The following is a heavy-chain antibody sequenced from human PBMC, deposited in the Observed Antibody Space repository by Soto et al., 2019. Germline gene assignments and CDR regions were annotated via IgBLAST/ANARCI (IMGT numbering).Heavy chain of an antibody. CDR1: GASVTSDDYY. V-gene: IGHV4-31*11. Sequence: SETLSLTCAVSGASVTSDDYYWSWIRQPPGKGLEWIGYIYHSGSTYYNPSLKSRVSISIDTSKNQFSLKLRSVVAADTAIYYCAKNETTRPWFDPWGQGTMVTVSS. J-gene: IGHJ5*02. CDR2: IYHSGST. D-gene: IGHD1-1*01. CDR3: AKNETTRPWFDP.